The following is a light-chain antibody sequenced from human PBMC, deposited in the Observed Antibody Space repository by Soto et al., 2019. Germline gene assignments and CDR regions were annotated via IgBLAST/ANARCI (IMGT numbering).Light chain of an antibody. V-gene: IGLV2-14*01. J-gene: IGLJ2*01. CDR1: SSDVGGYNY. CDR3: SSYTSISTSVV. CDR2: DVS. Sequence: QSALTQPASVSGSPGQSITISCTGTSSDVGGYNYVSWYQQHPGKAPKLMIYDVSKRPSGVSDRFSGSKSGNTASLTISGLQAEDEADYYCSSYTSISTSVVVGGGTKLTVL.